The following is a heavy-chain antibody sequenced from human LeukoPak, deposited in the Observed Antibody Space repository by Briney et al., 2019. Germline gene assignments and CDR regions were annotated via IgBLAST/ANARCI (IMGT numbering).Heavy chain of an antibody. CDR2: IRDKPNRYTA. D-gene: IGHD3-22*01. CDR3: ARSTYNYDTSGYYYLDY. Sequence: GGSLSLSGAASGLTFSARYMAWVRQAPGKGREWVGRIRDKPNRYTAEYAASVKGRFTISRDDSKNSLYLQMNNLKTEDTAVYYCARSTYNYDTSGYYYLDYWGQGTLVTVSS. V-gene: IGHV3-72*01. J-gene: IGHJ4*02. CDR1: GLTFSARY.